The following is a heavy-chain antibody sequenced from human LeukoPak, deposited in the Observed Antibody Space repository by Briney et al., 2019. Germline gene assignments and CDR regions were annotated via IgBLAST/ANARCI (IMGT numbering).Heavy chain of an antibody. V-gene: IGHV4-34*01. CDR3: AREITNLGVDTTFDY. CDR1: GGSFSGYY. J-gene: IGHJ4*02. Sequence: SETLSLTCAVYGGSFSGYYWSWIRQPPGKGLEWIGEINHSGSTNYNPSLKSRVTISVDTSKNQFSLKLSSVTAADTAVYYCAREITNLGVDTTFDYWGQGTLVTVSS. D-gene: IGHD3-3*01. CDR2: INHSGST.